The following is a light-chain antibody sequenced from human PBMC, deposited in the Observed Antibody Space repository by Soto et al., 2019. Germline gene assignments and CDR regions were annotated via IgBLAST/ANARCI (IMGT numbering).Light chain of an antibody. V-gene: IGKV1-5*03. CDR3: QRYNTNSRT. Sequence: DTQMTQSPSTLSASVGDRVTITCRASQSINTWLAWYQQKPRRAPKLLIYKATTLQSGVPSRFSGSGSGTEFTLTIGSLLPDYFATYFCQRYNTNSRTFGQGTKVDI. CDR1: QSINTW. CDR2: KAT. J-gene: IGKJ1*01.